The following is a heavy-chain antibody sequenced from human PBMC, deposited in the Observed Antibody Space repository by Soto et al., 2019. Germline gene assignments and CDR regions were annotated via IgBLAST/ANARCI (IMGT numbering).Heavy chain of an antibody. CDR2: IYYSGST. Sequence: SETLSLTCTVSGGSISSSSYYWGWIRQPPGKGLVWVGSIYYSGSTYYNPSLKSRVTISVDTSKNQFSLKLSSVTAADTAVYYCASTDPRYCSSTSCYVGRYYGMDVWGQGTTVTVSS. CDR3: ASTDPRYCSSTSCYVGRYYGMDV. D-gene: IGHD2-2*01. CDR1: GGSISSSSYY. J-gene: IGHJ6*02. V-gene: IGHV4-39*01.